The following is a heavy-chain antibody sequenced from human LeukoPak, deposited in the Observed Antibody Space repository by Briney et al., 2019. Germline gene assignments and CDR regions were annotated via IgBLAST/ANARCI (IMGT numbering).Heavy chain of an antibody. Sequence: SETLSLTCAVYDESFSSYYWSWIRQPPGKGLEWIGEINHSGNTNYNPSLKSRVTISVDTSKNQFSLKLSSVTAADTAVYYCARVDGDGYNIPDYWGQGTLVTVSS. CDR3: ARVDGDGYNIPDY. CDR1: DESFSSYY. J-gene: IGHJ4*02. CDR2: INHSGNT. V-gene: IGHV4-34*01. D-gene: IGHD5-24*01.